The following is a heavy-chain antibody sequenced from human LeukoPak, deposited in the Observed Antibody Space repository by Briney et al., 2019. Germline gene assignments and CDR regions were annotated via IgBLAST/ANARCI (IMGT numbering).Heavy chain of an antibody. Sequence: ASVKVSCKASGYTFTGYFIHWVRQAPGQGLEWMGWINPNSGGTNYAQRFQGRVTMTRDTSISTAYMELSSLRSDDTAVYYCARDTRQWKLRRFDPWGQGTLVTVSS. CDR3: ARDTRQWKLRRFDP. CDR1: GYTFTGYF. V-gene: IGHV1-2*02. J-gene: IGHJ5*02. D-gene: IGHD1-26*01. CDR2: INPNSGGT.